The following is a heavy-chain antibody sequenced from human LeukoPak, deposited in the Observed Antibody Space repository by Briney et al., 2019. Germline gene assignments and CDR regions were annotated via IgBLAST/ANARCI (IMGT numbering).Heavy chain of an antibody. J-gene: IGHJ4*02. Sequence: ASVKVSCKASGGTFSSYAISWVRQAPGQGLEWMGRIIPILGIANYAQKFQGRVTITADKSTSTAYMELSSLRSEDTAVYYCARDSASTVTTDDYGGQGTLDTVSS. CDR2: IIPILGIA. V-gene: IGHV1-69*04. D-gene: IGHD4-17*01. CDR1: GGTFSSYA. CDR3: ARDSASTVTTDDY.